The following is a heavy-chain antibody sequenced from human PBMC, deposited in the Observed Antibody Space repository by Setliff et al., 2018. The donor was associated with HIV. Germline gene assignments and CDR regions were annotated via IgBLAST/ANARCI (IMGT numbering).Heavy chain of an antibody. CDR2: ISWNSGSI. J-gene: IGHJ4*02. CDR1: GFTFDDYA. D-gene: IGHD6-19*01. CDR3: AKDRAGGWYYFDY. Sequence: SLKISCAASGFTFDDYAMHWVRQAPGKGLEWVSGISWNSGSIGYADSVKGRFTISRDNAKNSLYLQMNSLRAEDTALYYCAKDRAGGWYYFDYWGQGTLVTVSS. V-gene: IGHV3-9*01.